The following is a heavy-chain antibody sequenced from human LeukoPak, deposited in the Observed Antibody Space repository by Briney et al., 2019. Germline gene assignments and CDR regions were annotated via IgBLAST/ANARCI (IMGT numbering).Heavy chain of an antibody. CDR1: GFSFSNYW. V-gene: IGHV3-7*01. J-gene: IGHJ4*02. CDR3: ARAGSSWYFDY. Sequence: QTGGSLRLSCGASGFSFSNYWMSWVRQAPGKGREWVANIKQDGSEKHYVDSVKGRFIISRENAKNSLYLQMNSLRAEDTTVYYCARAGSSWYFDYWGQGTLVTVSS. D-gene: IGHD6-13*01. CDR2: IKQDGSEK.